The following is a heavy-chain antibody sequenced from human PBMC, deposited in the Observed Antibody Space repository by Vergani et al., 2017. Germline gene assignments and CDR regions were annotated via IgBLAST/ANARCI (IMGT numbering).Heavy chain of an antibody. CDR1: GGSFTSYH. CDR3: ARVNTETNGHLYYYYYMDV. CDR2: IDHTGRP. D-gene: IGHD4-11*01. V-gene: IGHV4-34*01. J-gene: IGHJ6*03. Sequence: QVQLQQWGGGLLKPSETLSLTCVVNGGSFTSYHWTWIRQSPGEGLEWVGDIDHTGRPDYNPSLKSRLTMSVDKSRNQFSLTRNSVTATDTALYFCARVNTETNGHLYYYYYMDVWGQGTAVTVS.